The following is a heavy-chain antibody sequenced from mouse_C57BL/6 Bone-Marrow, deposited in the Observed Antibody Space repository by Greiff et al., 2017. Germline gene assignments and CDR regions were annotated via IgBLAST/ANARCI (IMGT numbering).Heavy chain of an antibody. CDR3: ARLTTVVNFDY. D-gene: IGHD1-1*01. CDR2: ILPGSGST. V-gene: IGHV1-9*01. J-gene: IGHJ2*01. Sequence: VKLMESGAELMKPGASVQLSCTATGYTFTGYWLEWVKQRPGHGLEWIGEILPGSGSTNYNEKFKGKATFTADTSSNTAYMQLSSLTTEDSAIYYCARLTTVVNFDYWGQGTTLTVSS. CDR1: GYTFTGYW.